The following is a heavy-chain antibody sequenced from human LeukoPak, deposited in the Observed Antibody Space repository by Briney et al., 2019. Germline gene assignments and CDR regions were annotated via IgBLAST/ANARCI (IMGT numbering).Heavy chain of an antibody. Sequence: PSETLSLTCTVSGGSISSSSYYWGWIRQPPGKGLEWIRSIYYSGSTYYNPSLKSRVTISVDTSKNQFSLKLSSVTAAETAVYYCARLETGYFDSVEYFDCWGQGTLVTVSA. J-gene: IGHJ4*02. V-gene: IGHV4-39*01. CDR3: ARLETGYFDSVEYFDC. CDR2: IYYSGST. D-gene: IGHD3-9*01. CDR1: GGSISSSSYY.